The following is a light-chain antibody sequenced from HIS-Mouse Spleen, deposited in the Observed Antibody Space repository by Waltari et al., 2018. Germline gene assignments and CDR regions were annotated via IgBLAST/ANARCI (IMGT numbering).Light chain of an antibody. CDR3: QVWDSSSDRV. V-gene: IGLV3-21*02. J-gene: IGLJ1*01. Sequence: SYVLTQPPSVSVAPGQTARITCGGNNIGSKSVHWYQQKPGQAPVLVVYDDSDRHSGIPERFYGSNSGNTATLTISRVEAGDEADYYCQVWDSSSDRVFGTGTKVTVL. CDR1: NIGSKS. CDR2: DDS.